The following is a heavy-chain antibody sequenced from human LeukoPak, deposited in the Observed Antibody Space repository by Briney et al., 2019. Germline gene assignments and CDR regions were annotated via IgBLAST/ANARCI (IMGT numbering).Heavy chain of an antibody. CDR2: IYHSGST. D-gene: IGHD5-24*01. V-gene: IGHV4-38-2*01. J-gene: IGHJ5*02. CDR3: ARRKRWLQFSFDP. CDR1: GYSISSGYY. Sequence: SETLSLTCAVSGYSISSGYYWGWIRQPPGKGLDWIGSIYHSGSTYYNPSLKSRVTISVDTSKNQFSLKLSSVTAADTAVYYCARRKRWLQFSFDPWGQGTLVSVSS.